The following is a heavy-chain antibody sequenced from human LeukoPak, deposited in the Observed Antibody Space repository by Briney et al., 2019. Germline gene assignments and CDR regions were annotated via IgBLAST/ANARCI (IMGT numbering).Heavy chain of an antibody. CDR3: AGRIAARPFSPPFDY. J-gene: IGHJ4*02. Sequence: PGGSLRLSCAASGFTFSSYSMNWVRQAPGKGLEWVSSISSSSSYIYYADSVKGRFTISRDNAKNSLYLQMNSLRAEDTAVYYSAGRIAARPFSPPFDYWGQGTLVTVSS. CDR2: ISSSSSYI. D-gene: IGHD6-6*01. V-gene: IGHV3-21*01. CDR1: GFTFSSYS.